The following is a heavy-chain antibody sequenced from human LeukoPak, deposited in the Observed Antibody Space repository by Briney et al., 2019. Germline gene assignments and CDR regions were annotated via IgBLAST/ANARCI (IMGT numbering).Heavy chain of an antibody. V-gene: IGHV1-69*05. CDR1: GGTFSSYA. CDR3: AREVKTGYDYGCWFDP. CDR2: IIPIFGTA. Sequence: SVKVSCKASGGTFSSYAISWVRQAPGQGLEWMGGIIPIFGTANYAQKFQGRVTITTDESTSTAYMELSSLRSEDTAVYYCAREVKTGYDYGCWFDPWGQGTLVTVSS. J-gene: IGHJ5*02. D-gene: IGHD4-17*01.